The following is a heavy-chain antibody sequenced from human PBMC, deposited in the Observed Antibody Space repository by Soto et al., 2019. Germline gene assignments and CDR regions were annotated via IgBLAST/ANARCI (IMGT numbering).Heavy chain of an antibody. J-gene: IGHJ5*02. CDR1: GDSISSSIYY. V-gene: IGHV4-39*01. D-gene: IGHD2-21*01. CDR2: TYYSGST. Sequence: PSETLSLTCTVSGDSISSSIYYWGGIRQPPGKGLEWIGSTYYSGSTHYNPSLKSRVTISVDTSKNQFSLKLSSVTAADTAVYYCARGIGSPNWFDPWGQGTLVTVSS. CDR3: ARGIGSPNWFDP.